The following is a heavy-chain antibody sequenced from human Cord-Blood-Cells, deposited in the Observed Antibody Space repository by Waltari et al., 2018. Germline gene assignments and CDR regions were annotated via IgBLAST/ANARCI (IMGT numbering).Heavy chain of an antibody. J-gene: IGHJ4*02. D-gene: IGHD3-22*01. V-gene: IGHV3-53*04. CDR1: GFPVSSHH. CDR2: IYSGGST. CDR3: ARDGSSGYYFDY. Sequence: EVQLVESGGGLVQPGGSLRLSCAASGFPVSSHHMSWVRQAPGKGLEWVSVIYSGGSTYYADSVKDRFTISRHNSKNTLYLQMNSLRAEDTAVYYCARDGSSGYYFDYWGQGTLVTVSS.